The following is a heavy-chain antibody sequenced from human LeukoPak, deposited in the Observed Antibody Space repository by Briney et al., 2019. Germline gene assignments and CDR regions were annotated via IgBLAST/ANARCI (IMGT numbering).Heavy chain of an antibody. CDR3: ARVIAFRGYMDV. D-gene: IGHD3-16*02. V-gene: IGHV3-21*06. CDR2: ISSSSSYI. CDR1: GFTFSSYN. J-gene: IGHJ6*03. Sequence: GGSLRLSCAASGFTFSSYNMNWVRQAPGKGLEWVSSISSSSSYIYYADSVKGRFTISRDNTKNSLYLQMNSLRAEDTAVYYCARVIAFRGYMDVWGKGTTVTVSS.